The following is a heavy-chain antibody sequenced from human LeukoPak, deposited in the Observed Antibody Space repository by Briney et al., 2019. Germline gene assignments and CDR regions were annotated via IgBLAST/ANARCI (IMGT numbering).Heavy chain of an antibody. CDR1: GGSISSYY. CDR2: IYYSGST. CDR3: AREANYYGSGSYFEGTFDC. D-gene: IGHD3-10*01. J-gene: IGHJ4*02. Sequence: SETLSLTCTVSGGSISSYYWSWIRQPPGKGLEWIGYIYYSGSTNYKPSLKSRVTISVDTSKNQFSLKLTSVTAADTAVYYCAREANYYGSGSYFEGTFDCWGQGSLVTVSS. V-gene: IGHV4-59*01.